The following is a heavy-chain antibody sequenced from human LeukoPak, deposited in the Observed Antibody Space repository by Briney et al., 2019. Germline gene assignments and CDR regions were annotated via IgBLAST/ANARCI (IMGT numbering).Heavy chain of an antibody. Sequence: GGSLRLSCAASGFSFSTQRMHWVRQAPGKGLEWVSAISGSGGTTYYADSVKGRFTISRDNSKNTLYLQMNSLRAEDTAVYYCAKDSGYSSGWPSWGQGTLVTVSS. CDR2: ISGSGGTT. CDR1: GFSFSTQR. CDR3: AKDSGYSSGWPS. D-gene: IGHD6-19*01. V-gene: IGHV3-23*01. J-gene: IGHJ5*02.